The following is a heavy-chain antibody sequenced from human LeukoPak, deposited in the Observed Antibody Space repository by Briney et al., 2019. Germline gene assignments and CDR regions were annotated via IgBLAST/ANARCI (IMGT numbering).Heavy chain of an antibody. CDR2: IYYSGST. D-gene: IGHD6-13*01. V-gene: IGHV4-39*01. CDR1: GGSISSSSYY. CDR3: ARHTGYSSSCVDY. Sequence: SETLSLTCTVSGGSISSSSYYWGWIRQPPGKGLEWIGSIYYSGSTYYNPSLKSRVTISVDTSKNQFSLKLSSVTAADTAVYYCARHTGYSSSCVDYWGQGTRVTVSS. J-gene: IGHJ4*02.